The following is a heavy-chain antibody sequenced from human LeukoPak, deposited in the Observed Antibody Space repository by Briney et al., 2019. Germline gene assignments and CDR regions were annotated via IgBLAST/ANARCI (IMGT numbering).Heavy chain of an antibody. CDR2: IKQDGSEK. J-gene: IGHJ4*02. CDR1: GFTFSGYW. V-gene: IGHV3-7*01. Sequence: PGGSLRLSCAASGFTFSGYWMSWVRQAPGKGLEWVANIKQDGSEKYYVDSVKGRFTISRDNAKNSLYLQMHSLRAEATAVYYCARGGTLLWGQGTLVTVSS. CDR3: ARGGTLL. D-gene: IGHD3/OR15-3a*01.